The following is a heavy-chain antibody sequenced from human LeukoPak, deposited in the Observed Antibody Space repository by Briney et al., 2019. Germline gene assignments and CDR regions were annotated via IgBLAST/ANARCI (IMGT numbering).Heavy chain of an antibody. D-gene: IGHD3-9*01. CDR2: IYSGGST. V-gene: IGHV3-66*01. CDR3: ARISYYDILTGYYFGAFDI. CDR1: GFTFSSYG. J-gene: IGHJ3*02. Sequence: GGSLRLSCAASGFTFSSYGMHWVRQAPGKGLEWVSVIYSGGSTYYADSVKGRFTISRDNSKNTLYLQMNSLRAEDTAVYYCARISYYDILTGYYFGAFDIWGQGTMVTVSS.